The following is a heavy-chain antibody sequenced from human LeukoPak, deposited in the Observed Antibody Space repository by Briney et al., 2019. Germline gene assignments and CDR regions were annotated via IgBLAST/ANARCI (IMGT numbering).Heavy chain of an antibody. V-gene: IGHV3-30-3*01. CDR3: ARDSSSWPHRAEHFQH. Sequence: GGSLRLSCAASGFTFSSYAMHWVRQAPGKGLEWVAVISYDGSNKYYADSVKGRFTISRDNSKNTLYLQMNSLRAEDTAVYYCARDSSSWPHRAEHFQHWGQGTLVTVSS. D-gene: IGHD6-13*01. CDR2: ISYDGSNK. CDR1: GFTFSSYA. J-gene: IGHJ1*01.